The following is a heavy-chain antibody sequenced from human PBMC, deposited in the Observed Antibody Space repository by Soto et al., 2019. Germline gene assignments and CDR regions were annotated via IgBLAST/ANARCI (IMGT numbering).Heavy chain of an antibody. V-gene: IGHV3-23*01. Sequence: PGGSLRLSCVASGFTFGRRAMIWVRQAPGEGLEWVSTITDTGGDTKYADSVRGRFTISRDNSKNTLYLQMSSLRDEDTAVYYCARGWKDSYPGSRIFDFWGRGTLVTVSS. J-gene: IGHJ4*02. CDR1: GFTFGRRA. D-gene: IGHD3-10*01. CDR3: ARGWKDSYPGSRIFDF. CDR2: ITDTGGDT.